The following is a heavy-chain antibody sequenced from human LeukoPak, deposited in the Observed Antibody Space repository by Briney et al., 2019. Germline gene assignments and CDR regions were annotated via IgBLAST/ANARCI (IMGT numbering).Heavy chain of an antibody. CDR1: GYSISSGYY. CDR3: ARAQWLQIPSDAFDI. J-gene: IGHJ3*02. D-gene: IGHD5-24*01. CDR2: IYHSGST. V-gene: IGHV4-38-2*02. Sequence: PSETLSLTCTVSGYSISSGYYWGWIRQPPGQGLEWIGSIYHSGSTYYNPSLKSRVTISVDTSKNQFALKLSSVTAADTAVYYCARAQWLQIPSDAFDIWGQGTMVTVSS.